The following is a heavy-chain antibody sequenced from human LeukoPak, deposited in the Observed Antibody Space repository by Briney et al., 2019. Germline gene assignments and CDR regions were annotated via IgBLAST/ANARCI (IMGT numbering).Heavy chain of an antibody. CDR2: INHSGST. V-gene: IGHV4-38-2*02. D-gene: IGHD1-26*01. CDR1: GYSISSGYY. Sequence: KSPETRSLTCTVSGYSISSGYYWGWTRQPPGKGLEWIGVINHSGSTDYNPSLKSRVTISVDTSKNQFSLKLSSVTAADTAVYYCARGFSGSFYYYYYMDVWGKGTTVTVSS. CDR3: ARGFSGSFYYYYYMDV. J-gene: IGHJ6*03.